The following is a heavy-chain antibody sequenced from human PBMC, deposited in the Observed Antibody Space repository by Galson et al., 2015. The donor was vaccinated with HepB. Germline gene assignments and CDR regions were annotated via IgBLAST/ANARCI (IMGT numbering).Heavy chain of an antibody. CDR2: ISGSGGST. J-gene: IGHJ4*02. CDR1: GFTFSSYA. V-gene: IGHV3-23*01. D-gene: IGHD4-17*01. Sequence: SLRLSCAASGFTFSSYAMSWVRQAPGKGLEWVSAISGSGGSTYYADSVKGRFTISRDNSKNTLYLQMNSLRAEDTAVYYCANDVAKTTVTTLEFDYWGQGTLVTVSS. CDR3: ANDVAKTTVTTLEFDY.